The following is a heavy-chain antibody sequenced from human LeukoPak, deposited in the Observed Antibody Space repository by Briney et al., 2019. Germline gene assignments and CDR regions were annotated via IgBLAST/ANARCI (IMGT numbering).Heavy chain of an antibody. CDR1: GGSTNTYC. V-gene: IGHV4-4*07. CDR2: IYPSGST. Sequence: SETLSLTCTVSGGSTNTYCWSWIRQPAEKGLEWIGRIYPSGSTYYNPSLKSRVTISINKSKNQFSLRLTSVTAADTAVYYCARDRSGYSEYYFDYWGQGSLVTVSS. J-gene: IGHJ4*02. D-gene: IGHD5-12*01. CDR3: ARDRSGYSEYYFDY.